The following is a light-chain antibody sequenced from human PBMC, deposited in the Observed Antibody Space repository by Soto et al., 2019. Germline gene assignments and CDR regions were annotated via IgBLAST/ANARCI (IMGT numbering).Light chain of an antibody. CDR2: GTS. V-gene: IGKV3-20*01. CDR1: QSVSSSY. Sequence: VLTQWPGTLYMSPGERATLSCRASQSVSSSYLAWYQQKPGQAPRLLIYGTSSRATAIPDRFSGSGSGTDFTLTISRLEPEDFAVYYCQQYGSSSWTFGQGTKVDIK. J-gene: IGKJ1*01. CDR3: QQYGSSSWT.